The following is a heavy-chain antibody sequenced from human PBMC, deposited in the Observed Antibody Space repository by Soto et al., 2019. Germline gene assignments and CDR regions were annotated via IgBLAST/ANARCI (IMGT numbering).Heavy chain of an antibody. V-gene: IGHV3-30*18. CDR1: GFTFSSYG. D-gene: IGHD3-16*02. J-gene: IGHJ6*02. Sequence: QVQLVESGGGVVQPGRSLRLSCAASGFTFSSYGMHWVRQAPGKGLEWVAVISYDGSNKYYADSVKGRFTISRDNSKNTLYLQMNSPRAEDTAVYYCAKDRSHRDFYYYYGMDVWGQGTTVTVSS. CDR2: ISYDGSNK. CDR3: AKDRSHRDFYYYYGMDV.